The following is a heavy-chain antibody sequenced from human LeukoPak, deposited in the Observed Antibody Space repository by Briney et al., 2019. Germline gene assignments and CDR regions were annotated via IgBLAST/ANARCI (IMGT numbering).Heavy chain of an antibody. CDR1: GFTFSNYW. D-gene: IGHD3-3*01. CDR2: MNEDEKER. Sequence: GGSLRLSCVASGFTFSNYWMSWFRQTQGRGREGVANMNEDEKERYYGASVEGRLTVSRDNGKNSLYLQMNGLRGEDSAVFYCAIVRPATYNVFADLGGGGTLVTVSS. V-gene: IGHV3-7*01. CDR3: AIVRPATYNVFADL. J-gene: IGHJ2*01.